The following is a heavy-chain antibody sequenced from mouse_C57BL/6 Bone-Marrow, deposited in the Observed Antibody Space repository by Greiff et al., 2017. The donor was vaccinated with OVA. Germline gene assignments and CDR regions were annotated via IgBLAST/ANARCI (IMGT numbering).Heavy chain of an antibody. J-gene: IGHJ3*01. CDR2: IYPRSGNT. Sequence: VQLQESGAELARPGASVKLSCKASGYTFTSYGISWVKQRTGQGLEWIGEIYPRSGNTYYNEKFKGKATLTADKSSSTAYMELRSLTSKDSAVYFCARSRLRLAYWGQGTLVTVSA. CDR3: ARSRLRLAY. CDR1: GYTFTSYG. V-gene: IGHV1-81*01. D-gene: IGHD2-4*01.